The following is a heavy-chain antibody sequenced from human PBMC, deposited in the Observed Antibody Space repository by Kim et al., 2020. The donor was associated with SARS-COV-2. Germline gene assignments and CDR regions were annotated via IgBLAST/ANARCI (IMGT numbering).Heavy chain of an antibody. V-gene: IGHV3-23*01. CDR3: GKTHYHDRSGYPWGYFDS. J-gene: IGHJ4*02. CDR2: DSGFAT. Sequence: VLEWVSDSGFATYYTDSVKGRFTTSRENSRNSLFLQMYSLRAEDTARYYCGKTHYHDRSGYPWGYFDSWGQGALGTVS. D-gene: IGHD3-22*01.